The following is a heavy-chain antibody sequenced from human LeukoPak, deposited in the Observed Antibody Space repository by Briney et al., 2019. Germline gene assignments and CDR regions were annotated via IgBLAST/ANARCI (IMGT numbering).Heavy chain of an antibody. CDR3: ARYNGSGYYAAD. CDR2: FYHREGA. CDR1: GGSLSISNW. V-gene: IGHV4-4*02. Sequence: SETLSLTCAVSGGSLSISNWWNWVRQPPGKGLEWIGVFYHREGANYNPSRKSQSTISVDKSKNQFFVKLSSVSAGDSAVYAGARYNGSGYYAADWGQGTLVTVHS. D-gene: IGHD3-22*01. J-gene: IGHJ4*02.